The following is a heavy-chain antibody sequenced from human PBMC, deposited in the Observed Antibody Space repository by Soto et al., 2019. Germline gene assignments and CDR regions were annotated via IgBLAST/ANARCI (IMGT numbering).Heavy chain of an antibody. D-gene: IGHD3-22*01. CDR3: LSREIVYGLDL. Sequence: GGSLRLSCALSGFTFSDSSLHWVRQAPGKGLEWVGRIRSKANSYATAYAASVRGRFIISRDDSRNTVNLQMNRLKPEDTAVYFCLSREIVYGLDLGGQGTTVTGS. CDR1: GFTFSDSS. V-gene: IGHV3-73*01. J-gene: IGHJ6*02. CDR2: IRSKANSYAT.